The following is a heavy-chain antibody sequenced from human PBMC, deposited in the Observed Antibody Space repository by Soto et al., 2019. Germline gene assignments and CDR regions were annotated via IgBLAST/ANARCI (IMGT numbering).Heavy chain of an antibody. J-gene: IGHJ4*02. CDR2: IYYSGN. Sequence: SETLSLTCNVSGGSISNFHLSWIRQPPGKGLEWIGYIYYSGNYYNPSLTSRVSMSLDKSKNQFSLHLKSVSAADTALYFCALGGYNYGRPFDFWGQGTRVTVSS. CDR1: GGSISNFH. CDR3: ALGGYNYGRPFDF. V-gene: IGHV4-59*01. D-gene: IGHD5-18*01.